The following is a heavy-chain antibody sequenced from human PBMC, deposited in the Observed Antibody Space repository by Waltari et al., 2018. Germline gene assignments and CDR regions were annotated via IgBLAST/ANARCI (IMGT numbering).Heavy chain of an antibody. J-gene: IGHJ3*02. CDR1: GYPLTSAS. V-gene: IGHV1-2*04. Sequence: QVQLVQSGAEVKKPGASVQVSCQASGYPLTSASITSLGQSHGQGLEWKGWINPNSGGTNYAQKFQGWVTMTRDTSISTAYMELSRLRSDDTAVYYCARGLSSGWSNDAFDIWGQGTMVTVSS. D-gene: IGHD6-19*01. CDR2: INPNSGGT. CDR3: ARGLSSGWSNDAFDI.